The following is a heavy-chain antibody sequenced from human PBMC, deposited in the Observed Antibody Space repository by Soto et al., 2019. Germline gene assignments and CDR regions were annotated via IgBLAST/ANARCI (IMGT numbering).Heavy chain of an antibody. CDR1: GFVVTDYY. Sequence: XGSLILSCAASGFVVTDYYMSWVRQAPGKGLEWVAVFLIGGDTHYGESVKGRFTISRDNSKNTLYLQMNSLRAEDTAVYYCAREPLWSGPLPLDAFDLWGHGTMVTVSS. CDR2: FLIGGDT. CDR3: AREPLWSGPLPLDAFDL. J-gene: IGHJ3*01. D-gene: IGHD3-3*01. V-gene: IGHV3-53*01.